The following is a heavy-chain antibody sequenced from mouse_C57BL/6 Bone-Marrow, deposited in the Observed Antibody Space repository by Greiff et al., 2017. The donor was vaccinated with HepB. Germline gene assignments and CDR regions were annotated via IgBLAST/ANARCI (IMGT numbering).Heavy chain of an antibody. D-gene: IGHD2-1*01. V-gene: IGHV1-81*01. Sequence: QVQLKQSGAELARPGASVKLSCKASGYTFTSYGISWVKQRTGQGLEWIGEIYPRSGNTYYNEKFKGKATLTADKSSSTAYMELRSLTSEDSAVYFCARWIYYGNYWYFDVWGTGTTVTVSS. J-gene: IGHJ1*03. CDR3: ARWIYYGNYWYFDV. CDR1: GYTFTSYG. CDR2: IYPRSGNT.